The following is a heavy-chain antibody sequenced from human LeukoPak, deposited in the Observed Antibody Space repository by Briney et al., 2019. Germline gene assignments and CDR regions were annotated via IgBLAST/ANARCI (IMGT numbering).Heavy chain of an antibody. J-gene: IGHJ4*02. Sequence: ASVKVSCKASGYTFTNYGFSWVRQAPGQGLEWMGWISANNGHTNYAQKFQGRVTMTTDTSTSTAYMKLRSLRSDDTAMYYCARAPMVGPTRVDFWGQGTLVTVSS. CDR2: ISANNGHT. V-gene: IGHV1-18*01. D-gene: IGHD1-26*01. CDR1: GYTFTNYG. CDR3: ARAPMVGPTRVDF.